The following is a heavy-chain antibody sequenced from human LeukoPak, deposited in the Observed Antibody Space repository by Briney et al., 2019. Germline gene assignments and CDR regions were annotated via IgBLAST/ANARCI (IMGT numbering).Heavy chain of an antibody. CDR3: ARKYCSSTSCHTNDWFDP. Sequence: ASVKVSCKASGYTFTSYGISWVRQAPGQGLEWMGWISAYNGNTNYAQKLQGRVTMTTDTSTSTAYMELGSLRSDDTAVYYCARKYCSSTSCHTNDWFDPWGQGTLVTVSS. CDR2: ISAYNGNT. J-gene: IGHJ5*02. D-gene: IGHD2-2*02. CDR1: GYTFTSYG. V-gene: IGHV1-18*01.